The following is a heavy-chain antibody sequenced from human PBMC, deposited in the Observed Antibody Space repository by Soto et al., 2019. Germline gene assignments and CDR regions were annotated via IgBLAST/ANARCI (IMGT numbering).Heavy chain of an antibody. V-gene: IGHV2-5*02. D-gene: IGHD5-12*01. CDR1: GFSLSTSGVG. Sequence: QITLKESGPTLVKPTQTLTLTCTFSGFSLSTSGVGVVWIRQPPGKALEWLALIYWDDDKRYRPSLKSRLTIIKDTSKNQVVLTMTNMDPVDTATYYCARSHTPTLNDYWGQGTLVTVSS. CDR2: IYWDDDK. J-gene: IGHJ4*02. CDR3: ARSHTPTLNDY.